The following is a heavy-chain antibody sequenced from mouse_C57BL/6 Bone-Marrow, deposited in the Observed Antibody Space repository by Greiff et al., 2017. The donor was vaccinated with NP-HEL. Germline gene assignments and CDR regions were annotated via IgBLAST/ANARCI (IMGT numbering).Heavy chain of an antibody. J-gene: IGHJ3*01. Sequence: DVKLQESGTVLARPGASVKMSCKTSGYTFTSYWMHWVKQRPGQGLEWIGAIYPGNSDTSYNQKFKGKAKLTAVTSASTAYMELSSLTNEDSAVYYCTRFITTGVPFAYWGQGTLVTVSA. D-gene: IGHD1-1*01. V-gene: IGHV1-5*01. CDR2: IYPGNSDT. CDR1: GYTFTSYW. CDR3: TRFITTGVPFAY.